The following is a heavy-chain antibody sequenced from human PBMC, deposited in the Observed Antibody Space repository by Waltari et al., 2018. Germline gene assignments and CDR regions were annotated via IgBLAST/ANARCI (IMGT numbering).Heavy chain of an antibody. CDR3: ARGGIDILTGYYAWFDP. CDR2: IYTSGST. CDR1: GGSISSYY. V-gene: IGHV4-4*09. J-gene: IGHJ5*02. Sequence: QVQLQESGPGLVKPSETLSLTCTVSGGSISSYYWSWIRQPPGKGLEWIGYIYTSGSTNYNPSLKSRVTISVATSKNQFSLKLSSVTAADTAVYYCARGGIDILTGYYAWFDPWGQGTLVTVSS. D-gene: IGHD3-9*01.